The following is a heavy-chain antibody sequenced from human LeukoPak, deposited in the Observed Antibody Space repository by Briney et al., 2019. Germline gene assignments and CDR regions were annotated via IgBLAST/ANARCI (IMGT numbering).Heavy chain of an antibody. D-gene: IGHD3-22*01. CDR2: IYYSGST. J-gene: IGHJ4*02. V-gene: IGHV4-39*01. CDR3: ASRSLFYDSSGYYW. Sequence: PSETLSLTCAVSGEAVSRSSYCGGWSGRPPGKGLGWIGSIYYSGSTYHNPSLKSRVTISVDTSKNQFSLKMMSVVAAYSAVYYCASRSLFYDSSGYYWWGQGTLVTVSS. CDR1: GEAVSRSSYC.